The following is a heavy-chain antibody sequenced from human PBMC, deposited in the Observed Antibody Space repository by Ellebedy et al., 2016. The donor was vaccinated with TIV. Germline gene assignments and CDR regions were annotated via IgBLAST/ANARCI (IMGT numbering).Heavy chain of an antibody. CDR3: ATERSGSYYNY. Sequence: GESLKISCEASGIIFSSYWMHWVRQVPGKGLLWVSRINSDGSSTTYADSVKGRFTISRDNAKNTVYLQMNSLRLEDTAVYYCATERSGSYYNYWGQGTLVTVSS. V-gene: IGHV3-74*03. J-gene: IGHJ4*02. CDR2: INSDGSST. D-gene: IGHD1-26*01. CDR1: GIIFSSYW.